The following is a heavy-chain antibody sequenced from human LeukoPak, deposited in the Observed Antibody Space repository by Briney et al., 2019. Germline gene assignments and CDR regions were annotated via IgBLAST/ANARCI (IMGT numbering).Heavy chain of an antibody. D-gene: IGHD4-17*01. CDR1: GGTFSSYA. Sequence: GASVKVSCKASGGTFSSYAISWVRQAPGQGLEWMGWINPNSGGTNYAQKFQGRVTMTTDTSTSTAYMELRSLRSDDTAVYYCARDPITVTTLGWFDPWGQGTLVTVSS. V-gene: IGHV1-18*01. J-gene: IGHJ5*02. CDR3: ARDPITVTTLGWFDP. CDR2: INPNSGGT.